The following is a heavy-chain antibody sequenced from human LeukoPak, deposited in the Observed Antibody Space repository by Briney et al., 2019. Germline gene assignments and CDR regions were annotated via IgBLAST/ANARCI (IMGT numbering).Heavy chain of an antibody. Sequence: SETLSLTCAVSGYSISSGYYWGWIRQPPGKGLEWIGYISYSGITDYNPSLKSRVAISVDTSKNQFTLKLNSVTAADTAVYFCTRDRRDGYNYVDLWGQGTLVTVSS. V-gene: IGHV4-38-2*02. CDR3: TRDRRDGYNYVDL. D-gene: IGHD5-24*01. CDR1: GYSISSGYY. CDR2: ISYSGIT. J-gene: IGHJ5*02.